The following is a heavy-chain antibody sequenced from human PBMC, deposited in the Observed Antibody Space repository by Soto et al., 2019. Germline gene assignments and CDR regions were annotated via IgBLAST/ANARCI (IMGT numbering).Heavy chain of an antibody. CDR2: ITSSSVT. J-gene: IGHJ4*02. CDR3: VGEVGFQLIY. V-gene: IGHV3-48*01. Sequence: EVQLVESGGGLVQPGGSLRLSCAASGFTFSTHGMNWVRQAPGKGLEWISYITSSSVTMYADSVKGRFTISRDNAKNSLYLQMNSLRAEDTAVYFCVGEVGFQLIYWGQGTLVTVSS. D-gene: IGHD2-2*01. CDR1: GFTFSTHG.